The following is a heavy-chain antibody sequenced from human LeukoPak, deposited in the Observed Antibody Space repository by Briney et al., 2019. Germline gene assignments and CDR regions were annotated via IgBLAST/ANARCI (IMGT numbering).Heavy chain of an antibody. Sequence: PGGSLRLSCAASGFTFSDYYMSWIRQAPGKGLEWVSYISSSGSTIYYADSVKGRFTISRDNAKNSLYLQMNSLRAEDTAVYYCAGDLDVDYGDYVGAFDIWGQGTMVPVSS. D-gene: IGHD4-17*01. CDR2: ISSSGSTI. V-gene: IGHV3-11*01. J-gene: IGHJ3*02. CDR1: GFTFSDYY. CDR3: AGDLDVDYGDYVGAFDI.